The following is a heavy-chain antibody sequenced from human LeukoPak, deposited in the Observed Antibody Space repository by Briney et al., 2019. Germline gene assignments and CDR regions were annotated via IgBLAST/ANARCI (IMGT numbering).Heavy chain of an antibody. CDR1: GGSFSGYY. V-gene: IGHV4-34*01. Sequence: SETLSLTCAVYGGSFSGYYWSWIRQPPGKGLEWIGEINHSGSTNYNPSLKSRVTISVDTSKNQFSLKLSSVTAEDTAVYYCAKGPAADWGDYWGQGTLVTVSS. CDR3: AKGPAADWGDY. CDR2: INHSGST. J-gene: IGHJ4*02. D-gene: IGHD6-13*01.